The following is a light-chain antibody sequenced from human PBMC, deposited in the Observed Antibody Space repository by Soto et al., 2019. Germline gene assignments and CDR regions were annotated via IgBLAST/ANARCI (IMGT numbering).Light chain of an antibody. CDR1: SSDVGSYNR. V-gene: IGLV2-18*02. Sequence: QSALTQPPSVSGSPGQSVTISCTGTSSDVGSYNRVSWYQQPPGTAPKLMIYEVSNRPSGVPDRFSGSKSGNTASLTISGLQAADEADYYCSSYTSTSTYVFGTGTKVTVL. CDR2: EVS. J-gene: IGLJ1*01. CDR3: SSYTSTSTYV.